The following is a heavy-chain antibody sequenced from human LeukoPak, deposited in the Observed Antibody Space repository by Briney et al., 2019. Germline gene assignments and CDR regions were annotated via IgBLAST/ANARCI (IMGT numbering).Heavy chain of an antibody. J-gene: IGHJ4*02. D-gene: IGHD3-22*01. CDR1: GGSISSYY. CDR3: ARRDSSGYYFKDMDY. Sequence: PSETLSLTCTVSGGSISSYYWSWIRQPPGKGLEWIGYIYYSGSTNYNPSLKSRVTISVDTSKNQFSLKLSSVTAADTAVYYCARRDSSGYYFKDMDYWGQGTLVTVSS. CDR2: IYYSGST. V-gene: IGHV4-59*01.